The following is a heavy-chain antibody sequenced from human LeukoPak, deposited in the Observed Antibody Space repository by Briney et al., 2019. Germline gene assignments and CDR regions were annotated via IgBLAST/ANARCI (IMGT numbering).Heavy chain of an antibody. D-gene: IGHD2/OR15-2a*01. CDR3: ARARYYNSSARAFDI. J-gene: IGHJ3*02. Sequence: GGSLRLSCAASGFTFSSHWIHWVRQAPMKGLVWVSRISSDGNITNYADFVKGRFTISRDNAKNTLYLQMNSLRAEDTAVYYCARARYYNSSARAFDIWGQGTTVTVSS. CDR1: GFTFSSHW. CDR2: ISSDGNIT. V-gene: IGHV3-74*01.